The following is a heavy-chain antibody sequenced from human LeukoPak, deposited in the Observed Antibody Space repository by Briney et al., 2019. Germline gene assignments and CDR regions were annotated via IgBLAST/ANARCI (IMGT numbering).Heavy chain of an antibody. J-gene: IGHJ4*02. D-gene: IGHD4-23*01. V-gene: IGHV1-2*02. CDR3: ARDRGGGNPDFDY. CDR2: INPNSGGT. CDR1: GYTFTGYY. Sequence: ASVKVSCKASGYTFTGYYMHWVRQAPGQGLEWMGWINPNSGGTNYAQKFQGRVTMTRDTSISTAYMELSRLSSDDTAVYYCARDRGGGNPDFDYWGQGTLVTVSS.